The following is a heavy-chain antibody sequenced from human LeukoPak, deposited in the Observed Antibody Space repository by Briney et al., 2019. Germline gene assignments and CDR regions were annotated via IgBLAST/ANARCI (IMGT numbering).Heavy chain of an antibody. Sequence: PGGSLRLSCAASGFTFSSYAMSWVRQAPGKGLEWVAVISYDGSNKYYADSVKGRFTISRDNSKNTLYLQMNSLRAEDTAVYYCAREGHGDYMYYFDYWGQGTLVTVSS. CDR1: GFTFSSYA. D-gene: IGHD4-17*01. J-gene: IGHJ4*02. CDR3: AREGHGDYMYYFDY. CDR2: ISYDGSNK. V-gene: IGHV3-30*04.